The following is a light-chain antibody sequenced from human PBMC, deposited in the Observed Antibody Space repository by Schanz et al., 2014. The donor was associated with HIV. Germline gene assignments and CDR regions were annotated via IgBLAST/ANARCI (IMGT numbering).Light chain of an antibody. V-gene: IGKV3-20*01. Sequence: EIVLTQSPGTLSLSPGERATLSCRASQTISSSYLAWYQQKPGQAPRLLIYDASNRTTGIPARFSGSGSGTGFTLTISSLQPEDFAVYYCQQHGDSPETFGQGTKVEIK. J-gene: IGKJ1*01. CDR3: QQHGDSPET. CDR1: QTISSSY. CDR2: DAS.